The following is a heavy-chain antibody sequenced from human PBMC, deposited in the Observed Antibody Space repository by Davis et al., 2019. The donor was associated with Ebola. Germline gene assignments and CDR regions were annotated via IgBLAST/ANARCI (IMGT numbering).Heavy chain of an antibody. CDR3: ARHDSSGYDAFDI. Sequence: ASVKVSCKASGYTFTSYYMHWVRQAPAQGLEWMGIIKPSGGSTSYAQKFQGRVTMTRDTSTSTVYMELSSLRSEDTAVYYCARHDSSGYDAFDIWGQGTMVTVSS. J-gene: IGHJ3*02. CDR2: IKPSGGST. D-gene: IGHD3-22*01. V-gene: IGHV1-46*03. CDR1: GYTFTSYY.